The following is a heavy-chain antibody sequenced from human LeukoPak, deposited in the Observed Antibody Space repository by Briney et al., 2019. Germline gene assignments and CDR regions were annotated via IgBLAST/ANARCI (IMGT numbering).Heavy chain of an antibody. CDR1: GFTFSSYA. CDR3: AREMSSGYPPDY. V-gene: IGHV3-33*08. J-gene: IGHJ4*02. CDR2: IWYDGSNK. D-gene: IGHD3-22*01. Sequence: GGSLRLSCAASGFTFSSYAMSWVRQAPGKGLEWVAVIWYDGSNKYYADSVKGRFTISRDNSKNTLYLQMNSLRAEDTAVYYCAREMSSGYPPDYWGQGTLVTVSS.